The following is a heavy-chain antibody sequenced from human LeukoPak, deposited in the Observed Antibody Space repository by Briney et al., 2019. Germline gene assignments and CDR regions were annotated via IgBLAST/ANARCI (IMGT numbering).Heavy chain of an antibody. CDR1: GFTFSSYA. CDR2: ISGSGGST. Sequence: GASLRLSCAASGFTFSSYAMSWVRQAPGKGLEWVSAISGSGGSTYYADSVKGRFTISRDNSKNTLYLQMNSLRAEDTAVYYCAKGRPATGFYYYGMDVWGRGTTVTVSS. V-gene: IGHV3-23*01. CDR3: AKGRPATGFYYYGMDV. D-gene: IGHD2-15*01. J-gene: IGHJ6*02.